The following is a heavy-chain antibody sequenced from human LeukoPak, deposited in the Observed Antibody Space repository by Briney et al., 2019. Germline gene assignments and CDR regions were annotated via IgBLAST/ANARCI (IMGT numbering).Heavy chain of an antibody. V-gene: IGHV4-38-2*01. CDR2: INHSGST. J-gene: IGHJ4*02. CDR3: ARGLSHFLYGY. Sequence: SETLSLTCAVSGYSISSGYYWGWIRQPPGKGLEWIGEINHSGSTNYNPSLKSRVTISVDTSKNQFSLKLSSVTAADTAVYYCARGLSHFLYGYWGQGTLVTVSS. CDR1: GYSISSGYY. D-gene: IGHD2/OR15-2a*01.